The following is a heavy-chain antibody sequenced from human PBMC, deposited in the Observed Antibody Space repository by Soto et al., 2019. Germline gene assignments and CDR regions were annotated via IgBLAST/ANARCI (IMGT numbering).Heavy chain of an antibody. CDR1: GFTFSSYS. V-gene: IGHV3-48*01. CDR3: AREGFYYYYVMDV. CDR2: ISSSSSTI. J-gene: IGHJ6*02. Sequence: GGSLRLSCAASGFTFSSYSMNWVRQAPVKGLAWVSYISSSSSTIYYADSVKGRFTITRDNAKNSLYLQMNSLRAEDTAVYYYAREGFYYYYVMDVWGQGTTVTVSS.